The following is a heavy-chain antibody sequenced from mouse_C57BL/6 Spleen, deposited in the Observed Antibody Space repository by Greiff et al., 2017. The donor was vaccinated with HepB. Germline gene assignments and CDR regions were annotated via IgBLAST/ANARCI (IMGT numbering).Heavy chain of an antibody. CDR1: GYAFTNYL. V-gene: IGHV1-54*01. CDR2: INPGSGGT. Sequence: VQVVESGAELVRPGTSVKVSCKASGYAFTNYLIEWVKQRPGQGLEWIGVINPGSGGTNYNEKFKGKATLTADKSSSTAYMQLSSLTSEDSAVYFCARCGYYGSNRYFDVWGTGTTVTVSS. CDR3: ARCGYYGSNRYFDV. J-gene: IGHJ1*03. D-gene: IGHD1-1*01.